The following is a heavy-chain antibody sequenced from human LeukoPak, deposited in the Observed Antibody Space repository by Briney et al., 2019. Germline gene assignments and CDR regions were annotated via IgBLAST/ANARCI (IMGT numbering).Heavy chain of an antibody. J-gene: IGHJ6*02. V-gene: IGHV3-23*01. D-gene: IGHD4-17*01. Sequence: PGGSLRLSCAASGFTFSSFAMSWVRQAPGKGLEWVSVITPSDCSTYYSDSVRGRFTISRDNSKNTMYLQMNSLRAEDTAVYYCAKAQTMTMVTTVFYYGMDVWGRGTTVIVSS. CDR2: ITPSDCST. CDR1: GFTFSSFA. CDR3: AKAQTMTMVTTVFYYGMDV.